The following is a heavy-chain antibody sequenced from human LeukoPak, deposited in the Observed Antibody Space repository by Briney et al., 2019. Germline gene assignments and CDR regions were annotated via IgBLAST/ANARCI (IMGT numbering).Heavy chain of an antibody. V-gene: IGHV4-59*01. Sequence: KPSETLSLTCAVYGGSFSGYYWSWIRQPPGKGLEWIGYIYYSGSTNYNPSLKSRVTISVDTSKNQFSLKLSSVTAADTAVYYCARGGGGDCSGGSCYSIWFDPWGQGTLVTVSS. CDR3: ARGGGGDCSGGSCYSIWFDP. J-gene: IGHJ5*02. CDR1: GGSFSGYY. D-gene: IGHD2-15*01. CDR2: IYYSGST.